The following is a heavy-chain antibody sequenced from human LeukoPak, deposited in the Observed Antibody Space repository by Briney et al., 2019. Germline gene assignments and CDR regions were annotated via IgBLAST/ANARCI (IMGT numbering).Heavy chain of an antibody. D-gene: IGHD3-10*01. CDR1: GFTFSNAW. CDR2: IKKKDDGGTT. Sequence: GGSLRLSCAASGFTFSNAWMNWVRQAPGKGLEWVGRIKKKDDGGTTDYAAPVKGRFTISRDDSKNMLYLEMNNLKIEDTAVYYCTTVTMVRDYDYWGQGTLVTVSS. V-gene: IGHV3-15*01. CDR3: TTVTMVRDYDY. J-gene: IGHJ4*02.